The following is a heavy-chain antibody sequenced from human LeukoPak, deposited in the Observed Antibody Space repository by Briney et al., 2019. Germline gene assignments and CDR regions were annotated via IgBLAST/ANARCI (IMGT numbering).Heavy chain of an antibody. V-gene: IGHV3-66*04. CDR2: IYSGGST. CDR3: ARLQQGSWFSV. J-gene: IGHJ4*02. Sequence: GGSLRLSCAASGFTVSSNYTSWVRQAPGKGLEWVSVIYSGGSTYYADSVKGRFTISRDNSKNTLYLQMNSLRAEDTAVYYCARLQQGSWFSVWGQGTLVTVSS. D-gene: IGHD6-13*01. CDR1: GFTVSSNY.